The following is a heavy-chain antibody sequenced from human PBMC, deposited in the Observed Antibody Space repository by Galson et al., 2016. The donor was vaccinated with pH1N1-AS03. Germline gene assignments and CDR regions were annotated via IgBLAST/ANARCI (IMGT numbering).Heavy chain of an antibody. V-gene: IGHV1-8*01. Sequence: SVKVSCKASGYTFTSYDINWVRQATGQGLEWMGWMNPNSGNTGYAQKFQGRVTMTRNTSISTAYMELSSLRSEDTAMYYCASRFSSTSCLYQYYGMDVWGQGTLVTVSS. D-gene: IGHD2-2*01. CDR3: ASRFSSTSCLYQYYGMDV. CDR1: GYTFTSYD. CDR2: MNPNSGNT. J-gene: IGHJ6*02.